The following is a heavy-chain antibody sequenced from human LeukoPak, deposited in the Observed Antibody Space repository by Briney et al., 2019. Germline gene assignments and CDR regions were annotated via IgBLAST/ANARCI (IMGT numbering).Heavy chain of an antibody. V-gene: IGHV4-59*01. Sequence: PSETLSLTCTVSGGSISSYYWNWIRQPPGKGLEWIGFISYSGNTNYNPSLKSRVTISLDTSKNQFSLKLISVTAADTAVYYCARGVGSGYTDYWGQGALVTVSS. CDR2: ISYSGNT. D-gene: IGHD3-22*01. CDR3: ARGVGSGYTDY. CDR1: GGSISSYY. J-gene: IGHJ4*02.